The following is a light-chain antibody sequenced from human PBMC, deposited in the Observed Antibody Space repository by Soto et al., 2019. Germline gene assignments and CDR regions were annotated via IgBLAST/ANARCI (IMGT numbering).Light chain of an antibody. V-gene: IGLV2-14*01. CDR1: SSDVGNNNY. CDR2: EVS. Sequence: QSVLTQPASVSGSPGQSITISCTGASSDVGNNNYVSWYQHHPGKAPKLVIYEVSNRPSGVSFRLSGSKSGNTASLTISGLQDEDEHYYYCSSYTSRTTSAVFGPGTKLTVL. CDR3: SSYTSRTTSAV. J-gene: IGLJ1*01.